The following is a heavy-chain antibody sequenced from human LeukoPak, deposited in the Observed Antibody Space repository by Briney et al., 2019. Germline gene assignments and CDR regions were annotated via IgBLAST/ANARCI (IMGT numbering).Heavy chain of an antibody. CDR3: VRESEYYFDHSASFDY. CDR1: GFTFTAYL. V-gene: IGHV3-30-3*01. D-gene: IGHD3-22*01. CDR2: MSSDGNAM. Sequence: GGSLRLSCAASGFTFTAYLIHWVRQAPGQGMEWVAVMSSDGNAMFYADSVKGRFTISRDNSMNTLYLQMNSVRAEDTSVYYCVRESEYYFDHSASFDYWGQGTLVTVSS. J-gene: IGHJ4*02.